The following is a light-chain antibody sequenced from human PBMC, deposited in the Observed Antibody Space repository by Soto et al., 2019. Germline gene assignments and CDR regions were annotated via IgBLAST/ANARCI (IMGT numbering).Light chain of an antibody. J-gene: IGKJ1*01. CDR2: RAS. CDR1: QTVDTW. Sequence: DIQMTQFPSTLPASVGGTVTITCRASQTVDTWLAWYQQKPGKAPSLLIYRASSLESGVPSRFSGSGSGTEFTLTIRSLQPDDFASYYCQQYNNYPRTFGQGTKVEVK. CDR3: QQYNNYPRT. V-gene: IGKV1-5*03.